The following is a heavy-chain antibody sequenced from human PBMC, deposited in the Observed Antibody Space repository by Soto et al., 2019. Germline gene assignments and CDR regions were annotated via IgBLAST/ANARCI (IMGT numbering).Heavy chain of an antibody. J-gene: IGHJ4*02. CDR3: ARFYGDYVFGYFDY. V-gene: IGHV4-39*01. Sequence: SETLSLTGTVSGGSISSTSYYWGWIRQPPGKGLEWIGSIYYSGSTYYNPSLKSRVTISVDTSKNQFSLKLSSVTAADTAVYYCARFYGDYVFGYFDYWGQGTLVTVSS. CDR1: GGSISSTSYY. CDR2: IYYSGST. D-gene: IGHD4-17*01.